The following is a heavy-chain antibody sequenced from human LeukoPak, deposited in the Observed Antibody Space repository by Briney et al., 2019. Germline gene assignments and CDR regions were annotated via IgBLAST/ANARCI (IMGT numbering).Heavy chain of an antibody. D-gene: IGHD3-3*01. CDR3: ARDLSQVGVVTLGASDI. V-gene: IGHV4-61*08. CDR2: IYYSGSA. CDR1: GGSISSGDYY. J-gene: IGHJ3*02. Sequence: SQTLSLTCTVSGGSISSGDYYWSWIRQPPGKGLEWIGYIYYSGSANYNPSLKSRVTISVDTSKNQLSLELNSVTAADTAVYYCARDLSQVGVVTLGASDIWGQGTMVTVSS.